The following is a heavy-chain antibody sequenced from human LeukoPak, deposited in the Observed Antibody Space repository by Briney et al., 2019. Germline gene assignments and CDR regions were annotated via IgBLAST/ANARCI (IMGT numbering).Heavy chain of an antibody. D-gene: IGHD3-10*01. Sequence: GGSLRLSCAASGFTFSSYAMSWVRQAPGKGLEWVSAISGSGGSTYYADSVKGRFTISRDNSKNTLYLQMNGLRAEDTAVYYCAKDIYGSGSSWFDPWGQGTLVTVSS. J-gene: IGHJ5*02. CDR1: GFTFSSYA. V-gene: IGHV3-23*01. CDR3: AKDIYGSGSSWFDP. CDR2: ISGSGGST.